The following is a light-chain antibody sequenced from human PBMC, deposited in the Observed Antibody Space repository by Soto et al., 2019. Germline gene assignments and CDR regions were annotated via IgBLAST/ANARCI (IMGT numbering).Light chain of an antibody. Sequence: MTQSLGPLSVSLLERATRSCGASQSVSIHLAWYQQKPGQAPRLLIYDTSSRATGIPARFSGSGSGTEFTLTISSLQSEDFAVYYCQQYANWPSTFGQGTRLEI. CDR3: QQYANWPST. V-gene: IGKV3-15*01. J-gene: IGKJ5*01. CDR2: DTS. CDR1: QSVSIH.